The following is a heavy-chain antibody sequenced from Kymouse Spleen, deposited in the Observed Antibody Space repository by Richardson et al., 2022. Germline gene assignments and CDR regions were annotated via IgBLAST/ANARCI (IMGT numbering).Heavy chain of an antibody. D-gene: IGHD4-11,IGHD4-11*01. CDR3: ARGLPSTVTTYYYYYGMDV. CDR2: INHSGST. J-gene: IGHJ6*02. CDR1: GGSFSGYY. V-gene: IGHV4-34*01. Sequence: QVQLQQWGAGLLKPSETLSLTCAVYGGSFSGYYWSWIRQPPGKGLEWIGEINHSGSTNYNPSLKSRVTISVDTSKNQFSLKLSSVTAADTAVYYCARGLPSTVTTYYYYYGMDVWGQGTTVTVSS.